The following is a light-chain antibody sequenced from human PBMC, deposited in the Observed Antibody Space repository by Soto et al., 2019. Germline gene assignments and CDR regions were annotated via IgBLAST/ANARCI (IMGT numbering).Light chain of an antibody. CDR1: NSDVGAYNY. CDR2: DVS. J-gene: IGLJ1*01. V-gene: IGLV2-14*01. CDR3: CSYTSSSTYV. Sequence: QSVLTQPASLSGAPGQSITISCTGTNSDVGAYNYVSWFQQYPGKAPKLMIYDVSNRPSGVSNRFSGSKSGNTASLTISGLQAEDEADYYCCSYTSSSTYVFGTGTKVTVL.